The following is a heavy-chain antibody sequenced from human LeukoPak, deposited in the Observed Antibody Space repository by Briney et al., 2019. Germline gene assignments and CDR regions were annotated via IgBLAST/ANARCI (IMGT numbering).Heavy chain of an antibody. CDR3: ARSGSFDY. CDR1: GGSISSSSYY. V-gene: IGHV4-39*07. Sequence: PPETLSLTCTVSGGSISSSSYYWGWIRQPPGKGLEWIGSIYYSGSTYYNPSLKSRVTISVDTSKNQFSLKLSSVTAADTAVYYCARSGSFDYWGQGTLVTVSS. CDR2: IYYSGST. J-gene: IGHJ4*02. D-gene: IGHD5-12*01.